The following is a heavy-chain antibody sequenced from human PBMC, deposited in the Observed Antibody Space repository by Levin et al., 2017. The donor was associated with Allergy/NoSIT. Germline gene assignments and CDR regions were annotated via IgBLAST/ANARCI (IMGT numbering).Heavy chain of an antibody. Sequence: PGGSLRLSCAASGFTFSTYWMHWVRQAPGKGLVWVSRIKTDGTSKDYADSVKGRFTISRDNAKNTVSLQMNGLRADDTAVYYCVRGGLAGSRNYNVGYWGQGTLVTVSS. CDR3: VRGGLAGSRNYNVGY. J-gene: IGHJ4*02. V-gene: IGHV3-74*01. D-gene: IGHD3-10*01. CDR1: GFTFSTYW. CDR2: IKTDGTSK.